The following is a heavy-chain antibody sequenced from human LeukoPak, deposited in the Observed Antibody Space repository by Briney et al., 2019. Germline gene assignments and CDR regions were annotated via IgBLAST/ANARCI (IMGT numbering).Heavy chain of an antibody. J-gene: IGHJ4*02. Sequence: ASVTVSCKASGYTFTGYYMHWVRQAPGQGLEWMGWIHTNSGGSNYAQKFQGRVTMTRDTSISTAYMELSRLRSVDTAVYYCASTNVLLWSGYYTSYYFDNWGQGTLVTVFS. D-gene: IGHD3-3*01. V-gene: IGHV1-2*02. CDR3: ASTNVLLWSGYYTSYYFDN. CDR2: IHTNSGGS. CDR1: GYTFTGYY.